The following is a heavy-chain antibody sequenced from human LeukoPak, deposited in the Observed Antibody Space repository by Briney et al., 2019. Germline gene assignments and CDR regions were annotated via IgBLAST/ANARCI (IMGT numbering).Heavy chain of an antibody. V-gene: IGHV1-8*01. CDR1: GYTFTSYD. Sequence: ASVKVSCKASGYTFTSYDINWVRQATGQGLEYMGWMHPNSGDTGYARKFQGRVTMTRNTSISTAYMELRSLRSEDTAVYYCARVKEDAFDIWGQGTMVTVSS. CDR3: ARVKEDAFDI. J-gene: IGHJ3*02. CDR2: MHPNSGDT.